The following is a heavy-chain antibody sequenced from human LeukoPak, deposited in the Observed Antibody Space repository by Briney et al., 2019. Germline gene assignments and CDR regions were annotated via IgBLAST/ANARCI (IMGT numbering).Heavy chain of an antibody. V-gene: IGHV4-39*07. Sequence: PSETLSLTCTVSGGSISSSSYHWGWIRQPPGKGLEWIGSIYYSGSTYYNPSLKSRVTISVDTSKNQFSLKLSSVTAADTAVYYCARDRLTLHYYGSGSYIDYWAREPWSPSPQ. D-gene: IGHD3-10*01. CDR3: ARDRLTLHYYGSGSYIDY. CDR2: IYYSGST. J-gene: IGHJ4*02. CDR1: GGSISSSSYH.